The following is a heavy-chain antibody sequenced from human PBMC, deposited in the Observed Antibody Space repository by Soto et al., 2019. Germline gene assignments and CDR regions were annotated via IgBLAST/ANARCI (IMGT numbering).Heavy chain of an antibody. CDR3: ATEWCSSSYCFDY. D-gene: IGHD6-6*01. V-gene: IGHV4-31*03. CDR1: GGSISSGGYY. CDR2: IYYSGST. J-gene: IGHJ4*02. Sequence: QVQLQESGPGLVKPSQTLSLTCTVSGGSISSGGYYWSWIRQHPGKGLEWIGYIYYSGSTYYNPSLESRVTISVDTSKNQFSLKLSSVTAADTAVYYCATEWCSSSYCFDYWGQGTLVTVSS.